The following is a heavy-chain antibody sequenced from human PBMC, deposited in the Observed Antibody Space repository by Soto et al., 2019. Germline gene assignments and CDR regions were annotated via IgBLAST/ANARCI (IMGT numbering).Heavy chain of an antibody. CDR3: AGDFWSGYFGPPTYGMDV. CDR1: GGSFSGYY. V-gene: IGHV4-34*01. D-gene: IGHD3-3*01. J-gene: IGHJ6*02. CDR2: INHSGST. Sequence: SETLSLTCAVYGGSFSGYYWSWIRQPPGKGLEWIGEINHSGSTNYNPSLKRRVTISVDTSKNQFSLKLSSVTAADTAVYYCAGDFWSGYFGPPTYGMDVWGQGTTVTVSS.